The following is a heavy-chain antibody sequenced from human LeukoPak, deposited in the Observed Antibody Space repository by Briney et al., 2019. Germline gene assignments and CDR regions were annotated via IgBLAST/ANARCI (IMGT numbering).Heavy chain of an antibody. CDR3: TTAGLSLEYCSGGSCYSDV. CDR1: GFTFSNAW. J-gene: IGHJ6*02. CDR2: IRGKSEGETT. V-gene: IGHV3-15*01. Sequence: PGGSLRLSCAASGFTFSNAWMTWVRQAPGKGLEWVGRIRGKSEGETTDYAAPVKGRFSISRDDPTNTLYLQMNSLKTEDTAVYYCTTAGLSLEYCSGGSCYSDVWGQGTTVTVSS. D-gene: IGHD2-15*01.